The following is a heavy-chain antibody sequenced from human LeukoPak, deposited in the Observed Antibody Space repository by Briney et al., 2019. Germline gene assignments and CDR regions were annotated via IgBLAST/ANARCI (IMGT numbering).Heavy chain of an antibody. D-gene: IGHD6-6*01. V-gene: IGHV1-69*05. CDR1: GGTFSSYA. CDR3: ARVPDSSSVYYYYYMDV. Sequence: SVKVSCKASGGTFSSYAISWVRQAPGQGLEWMGGIIPIFGTANYEQKFQGRVTITTDESTSTAYMELSSLRSEDTAVYYCARVPDSSSVYYYYYMDVWGKGTTVTVSS. J-gene: IGHJ6*03. CDR2: IIPIFGTA.